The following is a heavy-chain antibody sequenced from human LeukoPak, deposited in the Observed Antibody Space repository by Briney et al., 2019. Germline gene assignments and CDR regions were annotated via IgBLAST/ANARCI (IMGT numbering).Heavy chain of an antibody. CDR1: EFTFSSYG. Sequence: GGSLRLSCAASEFTFSSYGMHWVRQAPGKGLEWVANIKQDGSEKYYVDSVKGRFTISRDNAKNSLYLQMNSLGAEDTAVYYCARDLSDSILTGYYPLYYFDYWGQGTLVTVSS. CDR2: IKQDGSEK. V-gene: IGHV3-7*01. CDR3: ARDLSDSILTGYYPLYYFDY. J-gene: IGHJ4*02. D-gene: IGHD3-9*01.